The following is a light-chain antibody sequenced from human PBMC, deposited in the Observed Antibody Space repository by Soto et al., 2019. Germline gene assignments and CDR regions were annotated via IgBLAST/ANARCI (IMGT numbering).Light chain of an antibody. CDR3: QQYNNWPTYT. CDR2: DAS. J-gene: IGKJ2*01. V-gene: IGKV3D-15*01. Sequence: EIVLTQSPGILSLSTGERATLACRAIQSVSNDFLAWYQQKPGQAPRLLIYDASNRATGIPARFSGSVSGTDFTLTIRSLQSEDFAVYYGQQYNNWPTYTVGQVTQVEIK. CDR1: QSVSNDF.